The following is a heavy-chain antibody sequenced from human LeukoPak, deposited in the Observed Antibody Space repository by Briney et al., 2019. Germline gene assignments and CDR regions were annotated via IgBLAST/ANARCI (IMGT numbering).Heavy chain of an antibody. V-gene: IGHV1-69*04. Sequence: ASVKVSCKASGGTFSSYAISWVRQAPGQGLEWMGRIIPILGIANYAQKFQGRVTITRDTSASTAYMELSSLRSEDTAVYYCARDRRRGFGEFDYWGQGTLVTVSS. CDR3: ARDRRRGFGEFDY. J-gene: IGHJ4*02. CDR1: GGTFSSYA. D-gene: IGHD3-10*01. CDR2: IIPILGIA.